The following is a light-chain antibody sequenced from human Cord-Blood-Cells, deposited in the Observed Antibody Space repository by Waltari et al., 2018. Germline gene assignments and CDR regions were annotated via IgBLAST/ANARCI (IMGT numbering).Light chain of an antibody. J-gene: IGLJ3*02. CDR1: SSNIGSNY. CDR3: AAWDDSLSGRV. Sequence: QSVLTQPPSASGTPGQRVTISCSGSSSNIGSNYVYWYQQLPGMAPKLLIYRNNQRPSGVPDRFSGSKSDTSASLAISGLRSEDEADYYCAAWDDSLSGRVFGGGTKLTVL. V-gene: IGLV1-47*01. CDR2: RNN.